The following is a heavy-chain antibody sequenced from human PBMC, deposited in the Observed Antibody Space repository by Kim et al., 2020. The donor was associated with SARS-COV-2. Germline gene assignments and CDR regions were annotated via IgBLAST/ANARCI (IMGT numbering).Heavy chain of an antibody. CDR1: GGSISSGGYY. D-gene: IGHD6-13*01. CDR3: AILYANSSGWYPLGDYFDY. CDR2: IYYSGST. Sequence: SETLSLTCTVSGGSISSGGYYWSWIRQHPGKGLEWIGYIYYSGSTYYNPSLKSRVTIPVDTSKNQFSLKLSSVTAADTAVYYCAILYANSSGWYPLGDYFDYWGQGTLVTVSS. J-gene: IGHJ4*02. V-gene: IGHV4-31*03.